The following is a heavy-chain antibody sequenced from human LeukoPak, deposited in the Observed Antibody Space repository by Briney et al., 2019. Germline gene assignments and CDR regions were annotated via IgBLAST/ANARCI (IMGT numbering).Heavy chain of an antibody. CDR1: GFTFSSYE. V-gene: IGHV3-48*03. Sequence: GGSLRLSCAASGFTFSSYEMNWVRQAPGEGLEWVSYISSSGSTIYYADSVKGRFTISRDNAKNSPYLQMNSLRAEDTAVYYCARDSRTYYYDSSGYYFGDYWGQGTLVTVSS. J-gene: IGHJ4*02. CDR2: ISSSGSTI. CDR3: ARDSRTYYYDSSGYYFGDY. D-gene: IGHD3-22*01.